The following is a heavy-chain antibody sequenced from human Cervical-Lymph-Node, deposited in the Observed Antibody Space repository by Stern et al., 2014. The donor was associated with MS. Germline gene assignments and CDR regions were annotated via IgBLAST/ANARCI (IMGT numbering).Heavy chain of an antibody. J-gene: IGHJ4*01. D-gene: IGHD2/OR15-2a*01. V-gene: IGHV4-59*11. CDR3: ARDKGMFFL. CDR2: IYYRGTT. Sequence: QVQLQESGPGLLRPSETLSLTCNVSGASITSHFWSWIRQPPGKGLEWIGYIYYRGTTNYNASLKGRVAISINTSKTQFSLRLSSVTAADTAVYYCARDKGMFFLWGQGTLVTVSS. CDR1: GASITSHF.